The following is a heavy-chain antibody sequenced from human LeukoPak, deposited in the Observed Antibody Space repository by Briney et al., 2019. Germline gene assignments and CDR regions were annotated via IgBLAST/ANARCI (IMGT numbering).Heavy chain of an antibody. CDR1: GDSISTGSYY. V-gene: IGHV4-39*07. J-gene: IGHJ4*02. CDR2: VYYSGNT. Sequence: SETLSLTCTVSGDSISTGSYYWGWVRQPPGKGLEWIGSVYYSGNTYYNPSLESRATISVDTSKNQFSLKLSSVTAADTAVYYCARYGDYVCDYWGQGTLVTVSS. D-gene: IGHD4-17*01. CDR3: ARYGDYVCDY.